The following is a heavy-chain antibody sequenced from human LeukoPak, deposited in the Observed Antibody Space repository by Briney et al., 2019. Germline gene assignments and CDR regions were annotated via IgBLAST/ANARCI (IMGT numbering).Heavy chain of an antibody. CDR1: GYTFTSYG. D-gene: IGHD2-2*01. Sequence: GASVKVSCKASGYTFTSYGISWVRQAPGQGLEWMGWISAYNGNTNYAQKLQGRVTMTTDTSTSTAYMELRSLRSDDTAVYYCAGGLGVVPAATRGMDVWGQGTTVTVSS. CDR3: AGGLGVVPAATRGMDV. J-gene: IGHJ6*02. CDR2: ISAYNGNT. V-gene: IGHV1-18*01.